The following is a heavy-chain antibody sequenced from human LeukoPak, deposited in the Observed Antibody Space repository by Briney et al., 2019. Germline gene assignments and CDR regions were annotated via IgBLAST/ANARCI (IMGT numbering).Heavy chain of an antibody. CDR3: ARDEYCSGGSCYFNAFDI. CDR1: GFTFSSYW. V-gene: IGHV3-7*01. CDR2: IKQDGSEK. Sequence: GGSLRLSCTASGFTFSSYWMGWVRQAPGKGLEWVANIKQDGSEKYYVDSVKGRFSISRDNANNSLFLQMNSLRAEDTAVYYCARDEYCSGGSCYFNAFDIWGQGTMVTVSS. D-gene: IGHD2-15*01. J-gene: IGHJ3*02.